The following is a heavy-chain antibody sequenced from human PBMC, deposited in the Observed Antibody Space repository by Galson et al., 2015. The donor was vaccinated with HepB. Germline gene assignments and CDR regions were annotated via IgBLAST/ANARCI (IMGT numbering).Heavy chain of an antibody. D-gene: IGHD5-24*01. CDR1: GYTFTGYY. CDR2: INPNSGGT. Sequence: SVKVSCKASGYTFTGYYIHWVRQAPGQGLEWMGRINPNSGGTNYAQKFQGRVTMTRDTSISTAYMELSSLRSDDTAVYYCARGTQVEVSTMYYFDYWGQGTLVTVSS. J-gene: IGHJ4*02. CDR3: ARGTQVEVSTMYYFDY. V-gene: IGHV1-2*06.